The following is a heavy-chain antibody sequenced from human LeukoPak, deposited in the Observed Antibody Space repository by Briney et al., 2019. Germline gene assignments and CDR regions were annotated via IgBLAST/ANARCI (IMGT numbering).Heavy chain of an antibody. CDR2: IMIGGDGK. CDR3: AKEIRPNDC. CDR1: GFTFNNYA. J-gene: IGHJ4*02. V-gene: IGHV3-23*01. Sequence: GGSLRLSCAGSGFTFNNYAMSWVRRAPRKGLEWVSTIMIGGDGKHYADSVKGRFTIYRDISKNTLYLQMNSLRVDDTAVYYCAKEIRPNDCWDQGTLVTVSS.